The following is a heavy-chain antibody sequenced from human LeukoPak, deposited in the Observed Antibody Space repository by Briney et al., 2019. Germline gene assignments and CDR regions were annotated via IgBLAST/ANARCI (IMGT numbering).Heavy chain of an antibody. V-gene: IGHV4-31*03. J-gene: IGHJ5*02. D-gene: IGHD5-12*01. CDR1: GGSISSGGYY. CDR3: ARTNKDGYIFNWFDP. Sequence: SETLSLTCTVSGGSISSGGYYWSWIRQHPGKGLEWIGYIYYSGSTYYNPSLKSRVTISVDTSKNQFSLKLSSVTAADTAVYYCARTNKDGYIFNWFDPWGQGTLVTVSS. CDR2: IYYSGST.